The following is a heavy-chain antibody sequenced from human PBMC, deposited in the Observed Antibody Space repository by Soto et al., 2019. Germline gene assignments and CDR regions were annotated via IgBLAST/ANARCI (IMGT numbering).Heavy chain of an antibody. J-gene: IGHJ5*02. Sequence: QVQLQESGPGLVKPSQTLSLTCTVSGGSISSGDYYWSWIRQPPGKGLEWIGYIYYSGSTYYNPSLKSRVTISVDTSKNRFSLTVSSVTAAYTAMYYCARAGVATIYPGTNWFDPWGQGTLVTVSS. D-gene: IGHD5-12*01. CDR3: ARAGVATIYPGTNWFDP. CDR2: IYYSGST. CDR1: GGSISSGDYY. V-gene: IGHV4-30-4*01.